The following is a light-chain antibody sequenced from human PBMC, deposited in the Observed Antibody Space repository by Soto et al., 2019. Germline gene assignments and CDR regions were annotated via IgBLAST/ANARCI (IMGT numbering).Light chain of an antibody. J-gene: IGKJ1*01. CDR1: QGINTY. V-gene: IGKV1-27*01. CDR3: QKYDSAPWT. CDR2: AAS. Sequence: IQMTQSPSSLSAFVGDRVTITCRASQGINTYLAWYQHKPGKVPKLLIYAASTLQSGVPSRFSGGGSGTAFTLSISSLQPEDVAAYYCQKYDSAPWTFGQGTEVEIK.